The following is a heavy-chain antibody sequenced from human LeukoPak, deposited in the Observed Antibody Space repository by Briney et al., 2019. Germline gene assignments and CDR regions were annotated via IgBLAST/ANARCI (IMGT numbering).Heavy chain of an antibody. J-gene: IGHJ6*03. CDR3: ARGGDYDFWSGYRYYYYYMDV. D-gene: IGHD3-3*01. Sequence: SVKVSCKASGGTFSSYAISWVRQAPGQGLEWMGGIIPIFGTAIYAQKFQGRVTITTDESTSTAYMELSSLRSEDTAVYYCARGGDYDFWSGYRYYYYYMDVWGKGTTVTVSS. V-gene: IGHV1-69*05. CDR1: GGTFSSYA. CDR2: IIPIFGTA.